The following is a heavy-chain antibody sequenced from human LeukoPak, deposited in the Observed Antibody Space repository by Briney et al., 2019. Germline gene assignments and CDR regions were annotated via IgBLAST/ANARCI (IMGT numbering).Heavy chain of an antibody. CDR3: ARASLRTYTYGFTHDAFDI. CDR1: DYSISNDYY. J-gene: IGHJ3*02. CDR2: ISYGGST. D-gene: IGHD5-18*01. V-gene: IGHV4-38-2*01. Sequence: SETLSLTCDVSDYSISNDYYWGWIRQPPGKGLEWIASISYGGSTHYSASLKSRVTISVDTSKNQFSLKLSSVTAADTALYYCARASLRTYTYGFTHDAFDIWGQGTMVTVSS.